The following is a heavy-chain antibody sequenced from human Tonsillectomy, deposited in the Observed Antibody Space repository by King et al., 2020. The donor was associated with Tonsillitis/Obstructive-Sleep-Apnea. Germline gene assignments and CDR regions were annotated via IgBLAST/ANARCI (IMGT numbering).Heavy chain of an antibody. J-gene: IGHJ4*02. CDR1: GESFRGHY. CDR3: ARRHSVTVVPFDY. CDR2: ISHGGST. D-gene: IGHD1-20*01. V-gene: IGHV4-34*01. Sequence: VQLQQWGAGLLKPSETLSLTCAVYGESFRGHYWSWIRQPPGKGLEWIGEISHGGSTNYNPSLKSRVTLSVDTSKNQFSLKLTSVTAADTAVYYCARRHSVTVVPFDYWDQGTLVTVSS.